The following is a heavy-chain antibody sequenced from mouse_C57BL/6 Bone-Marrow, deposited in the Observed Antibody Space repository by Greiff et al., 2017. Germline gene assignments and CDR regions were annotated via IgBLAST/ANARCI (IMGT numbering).Heavy chain of an antibody. J-gene: IGHJ2*01. V-gene: IGHV1-76*01. CDR2: IYPGSGNT. CDR3: AREDYYYGSSDY. Sequence: QVQLQQSGAELVRPGASVKLSCKASGYTFTDYYINWVKQRPGQGLEWIARIYPGSGNTYYNEKFKSKATLTVDKSSSTAYMQLSSLTSEDSAVYYCAREDYYYGSSDYWGQGTTLTVSS. D-gene: IGHD1-1*01. CDR1: GYTFTDYY.